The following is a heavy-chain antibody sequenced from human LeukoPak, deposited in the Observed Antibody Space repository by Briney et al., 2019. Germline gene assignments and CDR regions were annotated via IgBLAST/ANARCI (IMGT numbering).Heavy chain of an antibody. CDR1: GFTFSSYW. CDR3: AREPPGYSSGWYHGYFAY. J-gene: IGHJ4*02. CDR2: INIDGSRT. V-gene: IGHV3-74*01. Sequence: GSLRLSCAASGFTFSSYWMHWVRQGPGKGLVWVSRINIDGSRTSYADSVKGRFTTSRDNAKNTLYLQMNSLRAEDTAVYYCAREPPGYSSGWYHGYFAYWGQGTLVTVSS. D-gene: IGHD6-19*01.